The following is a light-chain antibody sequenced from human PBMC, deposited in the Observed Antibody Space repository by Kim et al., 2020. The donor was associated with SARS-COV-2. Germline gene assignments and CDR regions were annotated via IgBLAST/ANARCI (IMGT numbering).Light chain of an antibody. J-gene: IGKJ1*01. CDR2: GAS. CDR3: QQYNRWPAT. Sequence: VSPGERATLSCRASQSVRSNLAWYQHKPGQTPRLLIYGASTRATGIPATFSGSGSGTEFTLTISSLQSEDFAVYYCQQYNRWPATFGQGTKVDIK. V-gene: IGKV3-15*01. CDR1: QSVRSN.